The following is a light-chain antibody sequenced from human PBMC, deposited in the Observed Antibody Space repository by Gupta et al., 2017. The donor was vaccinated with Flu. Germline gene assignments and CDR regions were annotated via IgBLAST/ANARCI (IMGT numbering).Light chain of an antibody. V-gene: IGKV2-30*01. J-gene: IGKJ2*01. Sequence: DVVMTQSPLSLPVTLGQPASISCRSSQSLVYSDGNTYLNWFQQRPGQSPRRLIYKVSNRDSGVADRFSGSGSVXDFTLKXSRGEDEDVGVYYGKQCKLLYTFGXGTKLEIK. CDR2: KVS. CDR3: KQCKLLYT. CDR1: QSLVYSDGNTY.